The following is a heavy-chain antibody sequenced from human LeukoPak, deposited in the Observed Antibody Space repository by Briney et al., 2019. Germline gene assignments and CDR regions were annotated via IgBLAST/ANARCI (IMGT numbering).Heavy chain of an antibody. Sequence: SLKVSCKTSGDIVSNYAISWVRQGPGQGLEWMGRITPMLGRTTYAQKFQGRITIATDESTNSAYVELSSLRSEDTAIYYCASLLNFHHTGAFDIWGQGTLVTVSS. CDR3: ASLLNFHHTGAFDI. J-gene: IGHJ3*02. D-gene: IGHD1-1*01. CDR2: ITPMLGRT. CDR1: GDIVSNYA. V-gene: IGHV1-69*11.